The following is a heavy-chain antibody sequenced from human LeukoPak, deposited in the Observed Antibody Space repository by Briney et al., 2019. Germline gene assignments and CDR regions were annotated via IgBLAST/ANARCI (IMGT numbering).Heavy chain of an antibody. CDR2: ISSSSSYI. CDR3: ARDPTYYYDSSGYQMGGY. J-gene: IGHJ4*02. D-gene: IGHD3-22*01. CDR1: GFTFSSYS. V-gene: IGHV3-21*01. Sequence: PGGSLRLSCAASGFTFSSYSMNWVRQAPGKGLEWVSSISSSSSYIYYADSVKGRFTISRDNAKDSLYLQMNSLRAEDTAVYYCARDPTYYYDSSGYQMGGYWGQGTLATVSS.